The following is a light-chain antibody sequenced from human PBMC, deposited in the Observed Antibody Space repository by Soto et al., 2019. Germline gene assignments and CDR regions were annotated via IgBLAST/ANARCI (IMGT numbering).Light chain of an antibody. Sequence: QSALTQPPSASGSPGQSVTISCTGTSDDVGGYNYVSWYQQYPGKAPKLMIYEVNKRPSGVPDRFSGSKSGNTASLTVSGLQAEDEADYYCSSHAGSSPVVFGGGTKVTVL. V-gene: IGLV2-8*01. CDR2: EVN. J-gene: IGLJ2*01. CDR3: SSHAGSSPVV. CDR1: SDDVGGYNY.